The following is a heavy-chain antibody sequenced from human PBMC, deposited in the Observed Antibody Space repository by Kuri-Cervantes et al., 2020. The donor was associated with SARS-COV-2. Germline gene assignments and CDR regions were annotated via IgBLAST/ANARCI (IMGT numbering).Heavy chain of an antibody. CDR3: TSGYSSSWPYYYYYYMDV. J-gene: IGHJ6*03. D-gene: IGHD6-13*01. Sequence: GESLKISCTGSGFTFGDYAMSWVRQAPGKGLEWVGFIRSKAYGGTTEYAASVKGRFTISRDDSKSIAYLQMNSLKTEDTAVYYCTSGYSSSWPYYYYYYMDVWGKGTTVTVSS. V-gene: IGHV3-49*04. CDR1: GFTFGDYA. CDR2: IRSKAYGGTT.